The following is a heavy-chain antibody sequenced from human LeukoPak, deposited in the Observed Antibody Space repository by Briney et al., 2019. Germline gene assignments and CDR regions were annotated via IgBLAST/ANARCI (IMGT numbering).Heavy chain of an antibody. V-gene: IGHV3-21*01. CDR2: ISSSSSYI. CDR1: GFTFSSYS. Sequence: GGSLRLSCAASGFTFSSYSMNWVRQAPGKGLEWVSSISSSSSYIYYADSVKGRFTISRDNAKNSLYLQMNSLRAEDTAVYCCAGGGVGPDAFDIWGQGTMVTVSS. D-gene: IGHD1-26*01. CDR3: AGGGVGPDAFDI. J-gene: IGHJ3*02.